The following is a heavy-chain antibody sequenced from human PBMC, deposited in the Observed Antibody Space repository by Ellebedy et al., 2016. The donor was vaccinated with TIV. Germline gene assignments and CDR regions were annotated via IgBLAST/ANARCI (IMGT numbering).Heavy chain of an antibody. J-gene: IGHJ4*02. V-gene: IGHV4-39*01. CDR2: IYYSGST. Sequence: SETLSLTXTVSGGSISSTGSYWGWIRQPPGKGLEWIGSIYYSGSTYFKPSLKSRVTISVDTSKNQFSLKLSSVTAADSAVYYCARRGSVAGNPIFDYWGQGTLVTVSS. CDR1: GGSISSTGSY. CDR3: ARRGSVAGNPIFDY. D-gene: IGHD3-16*01.